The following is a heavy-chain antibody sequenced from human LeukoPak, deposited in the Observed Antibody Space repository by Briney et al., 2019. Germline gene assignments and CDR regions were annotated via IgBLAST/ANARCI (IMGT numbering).Heavy chain of an antibody. V-gene: IGHV4-59*01. CDR1: GGSISSYY. Sequence: PSETLSLTCTVSGGSISSYYWSWIRQPPGKGLEWIGYIYYGGSTNYNPSLKSRVTISVDTSKNQFSLKLSSVTAADTAVYYCARVRRGTALSFDYWGQGTLVTVSS. CDR2: IYYGGST. J-gene: IGHJ4*02. D-gene: IGHD1-1*01. CDR3: ARVRRGTALSFDY.